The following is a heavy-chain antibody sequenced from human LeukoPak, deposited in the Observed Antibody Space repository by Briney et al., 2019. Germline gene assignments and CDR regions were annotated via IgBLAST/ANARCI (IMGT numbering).Heavy chain of an antibody. Sequence: GVSLRLSCAASGFTFSDYYMSCIRQAPGKGLECVSDISSHGSTIYYADSVKGRLTISRDNAKNSLYLQMNSLRAEDTAVYYCASQNYDFWSGYYTRWFDPWGQGTLVTVPS. CDR3: ASQNYDFWSGYYTRWFDP. J-gene: IGHJ5*02. CDR2: ISSHGSTI. V-gene: IGHV3-11*01. D-gene: IGHD3-3*01. CDR1: GFTFSDYY.